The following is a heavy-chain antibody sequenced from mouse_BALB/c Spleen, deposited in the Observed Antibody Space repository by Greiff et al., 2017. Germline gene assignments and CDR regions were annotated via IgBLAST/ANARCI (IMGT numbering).Heavy chain of an antibody. CDR2: INSNGGST. V-gene: IGHV5-6-3*01. Sequence: EVKLVESGGGLVQPGGSLKLSCAASGFTFSSYGMSWVRQTPDKRLELVATINSNGGSTYYPDSVKGRFTISRDNAKNTLYLQMSSLKSEDTAMYYCARGCDDYDVYFDYWGQGTTLTVSS. J-gene: IGHJ2*01. CDR1: GFTFSSYG. CDR3: ARGCDDYDVYFDY. D-gene: IGHD2-4*01.